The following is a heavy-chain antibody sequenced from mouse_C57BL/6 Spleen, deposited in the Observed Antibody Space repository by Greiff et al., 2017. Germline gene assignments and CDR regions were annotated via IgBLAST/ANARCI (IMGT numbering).Heavy chain of an antibody. CDR3: ARWTDGYYSDAMDY. Sequence: EVQLQQSGPELVKPGASVKIPCKASGYTFTDYNMDWVKQSHGKSLEWIGDINPNNGGTIYNQKFKGKATLTVDKSSSTAYMERRSLTSEDTAVYYCARWTDGYYSDAMDYWGQGTSVTVSA. CDR2: INPNNGGT. D-gene: IGHD2-3*01. CDR1: GYTFTDYN. V-gene: IGHV1-18*01. J-gene: IGHJ4*01.